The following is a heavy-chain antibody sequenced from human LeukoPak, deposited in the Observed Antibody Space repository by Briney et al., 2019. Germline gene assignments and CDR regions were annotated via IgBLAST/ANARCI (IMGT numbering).Heavy chain of an antibody. D-gene: IGHD2-2*01. CDR1: GYTFTGYY. CDR2: INPNSGGT. Sequence: GASVKVSCKASGYTFTGYYMHWVRPAPGQGLEWMGWINPNSGGTNYAQKFQGRVTMTRDTSISTAYMELSRLRSDDTAVYYCARERGDIVVVPAAILSPFDPWGQGTLVTVSS. V-gene: IGHV1-2*02. J-gene: IGHJ5*02. CDR3: ARERGDIVVVPAAILSPFDP.